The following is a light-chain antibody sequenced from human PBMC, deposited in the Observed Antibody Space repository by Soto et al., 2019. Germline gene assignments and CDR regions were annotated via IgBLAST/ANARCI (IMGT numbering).Light chain of an antibody. CDR3: GTWDSSLSAYV. CDR2: DSN. V-gene: IGLV1-51*01. J-gene: IGLJ1*01. Sequence: QSVLTQPPSVSAAPGQKVTISCSGSSSNIGNNYVSWYQQLPGTAPRLLIYDSNKRPSGIPDRFSGSKSGTSATLGITGLQTGDEAEYYCGTWDSSLSAYVFGTGTKVTVL. CDR1: SSNIGNNY.